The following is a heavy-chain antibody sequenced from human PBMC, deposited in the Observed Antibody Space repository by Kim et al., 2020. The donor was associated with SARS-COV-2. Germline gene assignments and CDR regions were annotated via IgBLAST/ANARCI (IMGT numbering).Heavy chain of an antibody. CDR2: ISSSISYI. J-gene: IGHJ4*02. V-gene: IGHV3-21*01. CDR3: AREHCSGGSCYFDY. CDR1: GFTFSSYS. Sequence: GGSLRLSCAASGFTFSSYSVNWVRQAPGKGLEWVSSISSSISYIYYADSVKGRFTISRDNAKNSLYLQMNSLRAEDTAVYYCAREHCSGGSCYFDYWGQGTLVTVSS. D-gene: IGHD2-15*01.